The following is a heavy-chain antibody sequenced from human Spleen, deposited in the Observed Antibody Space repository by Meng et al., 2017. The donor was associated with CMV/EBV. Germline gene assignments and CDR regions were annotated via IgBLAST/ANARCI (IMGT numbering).Heavy chain of an antibody. J-gene: IGHJ5*02. CDR2: INMGAGT. CDR1: GRTFSGFS. D-gene: IGHD2-21*01. CDR3: ARGMVVIAPWFDP. V-gene: IGHV4-34*01. Sequence: DVSGRTFSGFSVNSCRHPPGKGLEWIGQINMGAGTNYTPSLKSRVTIALDTSKNQFSLKMTSVTAADTAVYYCARGMVVIAPWFDPWGPGTLVTVSS.